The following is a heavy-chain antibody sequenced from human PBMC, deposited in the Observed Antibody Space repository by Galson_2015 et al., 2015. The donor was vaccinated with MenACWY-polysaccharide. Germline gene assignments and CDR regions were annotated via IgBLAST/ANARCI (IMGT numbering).Heavy chain of an antibody. CDR1: GLTFSNYW. CDR2: IKQDGSEK. CDR3: ASQTWTGYFDY. Sequence: SLRLSCAASGLTFSNYWMGWVRQAPGKGLEWVANIKQDGSEKYYVDSVKGRFTISRDNAKNSLYLQMNSLRAEDTAMYYCASQTWTGYFDYWGQGILVTVSS. D-gene: IGHD3/OR15-3a*01. V-gene: IGHV3-7*03. J-gene: IGHJ4*02.